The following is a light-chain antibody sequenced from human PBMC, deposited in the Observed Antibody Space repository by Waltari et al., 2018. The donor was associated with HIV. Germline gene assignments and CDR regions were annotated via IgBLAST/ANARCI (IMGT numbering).Light chain of an antibody. CDR1: TSNIGHNF. Sequence: QSVLTQPPAVSAAPGQKVAIACSGTTSNIGHNFVCWYQKPQGTAPKLLIFDNHKRPSGVSDRFSASKSGTSATLAITGLHTGDEAEYYCGTWDTSLNAGVFGGGTKVSVL. CDR3: GTWDTSLNAGV. CDR2: DNH. J-gene: IGLJ2*01. V-gene: IGLV1-51*01.